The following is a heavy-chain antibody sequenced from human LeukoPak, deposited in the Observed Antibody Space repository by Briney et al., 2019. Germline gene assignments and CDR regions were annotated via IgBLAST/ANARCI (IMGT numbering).Heavy chain of an antibody. D-gene: IGHD3-10*01. J-gene: IGHJ4*02. V-gene: IGHV1-2*02. Sequence: ASVKVSCKASGYTFTGYYMHWVRQAPGQGLEWMGWINPNSGGTNYAQKLQGRVTMTTDTSTSTAYMELRSLRSDDTAVYYCAREPSRYYYGSGSYHYWGQGTLVTVSS. CDR1: GYTFTGYY. CDR2: INPNSGGT. CDR3: AREPSRYYYGSGSYHY.